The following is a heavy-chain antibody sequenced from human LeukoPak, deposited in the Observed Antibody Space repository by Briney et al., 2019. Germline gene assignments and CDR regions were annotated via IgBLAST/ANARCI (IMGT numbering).Heavy chain of an antibody. CDR3: ARHKVVRYCSGGSCSHGAFDI. D-gene: IGHD2-15*01. V-gene: IGHV4-59*08. Sequence: SETLSLTCTVSGGSISSYYWSWIRQPPGKGLEWIGYIYYSGSTNYNPSLKSRVTISVDTSKNQFSLKLSSVTAADTAVYYCARHKVVRYCSGGSCSHGAFDIWGQGTMVTVSS. J-gene: IGHJ3*02. CDR1: GGSISSYY. CDR2: IYYSGST.